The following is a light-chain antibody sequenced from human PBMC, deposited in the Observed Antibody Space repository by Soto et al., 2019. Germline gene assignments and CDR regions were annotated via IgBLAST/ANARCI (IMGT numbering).Light chain of an antibody. CDR2: DAS. CDR3: QQYNSYSVT. CDR1: QGIRND. J-gene: IGKJ4*01. V-gene: IGKV1-13*02. Sequence: AITMTQSPSSLSASVGDRVTIPCRASQGIRNDLGWYQQKPGKAPKLLIYDASSLESGVPSRFSGSGSGTEFTLTISSLQPDDFATYYCQQYNSYSVTFGGGTKVDIK.